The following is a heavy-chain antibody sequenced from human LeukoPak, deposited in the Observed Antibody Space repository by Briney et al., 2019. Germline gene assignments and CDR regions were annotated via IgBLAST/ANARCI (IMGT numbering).Heavy chain of an antibody. CDR1: GCTFTGYY. J-gene: IGHJ4*02. CDR2: INPNSGGT. D-gene: IGHD3-16*01. CDR3: AKEGEGLPY. V-gene: IGHV1-2*02. Sequence: ASVKVSCKASGCTFTGYYMHWVRQAPGQGLEWMGWINPNSGGTNSAQKFQGRVTMTRDTSISTAYMELNRLTLDDTAVYYCAKEGEGLPYWGQGTLVTVSS.